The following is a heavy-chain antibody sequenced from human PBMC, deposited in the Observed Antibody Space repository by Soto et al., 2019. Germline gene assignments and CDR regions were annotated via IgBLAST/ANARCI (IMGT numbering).Heavy chain of an antibody. CDR1: AGSMRNYY. CDR3: SRDVSCSGGSCYPNDWFDP. D-gene: IGHD2-15*01. V-gene: IGHV4-59*01. J-gene: IGHJ5*02. CDR2: VDDSGTT. Sequence: QVQLQQSGPGLVKPSETLSLTCSVSAGSMRNYYWSWIRQPPGKGLEWIGNVDDSGTTKYNPSLRSRVTISVDTYTNQFSLKLSSVIAADTAVYYCSRDVSCSGGSCYPNDWFDPWGQGTLVTVSS.